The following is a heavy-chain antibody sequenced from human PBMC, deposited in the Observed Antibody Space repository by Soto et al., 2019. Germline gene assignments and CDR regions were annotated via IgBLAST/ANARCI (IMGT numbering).Heavy chain of an antibody. V-gene: IGHV3-66*02. J-gene: IGHJ3*02. CDR2: IYSGGST. CDR3: ARDPRNRDAFDI. Sequence: GGSLRLSCAASGFTVSSNYMSWVRQAPGKGLEWVSVIYSGGSTYYADSVKGRFTISRDNSKNTLYLQMNSLRAEDTAVYYCARDPRNRDAFDIWGQGTMVTVSS. CDR1: GFTVSSNY.